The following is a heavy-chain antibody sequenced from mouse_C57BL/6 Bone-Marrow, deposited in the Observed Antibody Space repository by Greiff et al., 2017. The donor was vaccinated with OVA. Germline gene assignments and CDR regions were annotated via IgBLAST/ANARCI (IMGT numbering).Heavy chain of an antibody. CDR3: ARRDYYGSSQFAY. CDR1: GYTFTSYW. J-gene: IGHJ3*01. D-gene: IGHD1-1*01. V-gene: IGHV1-50*01. CDR2: IDPSDSYT. Sequence: VQLQQPGAELVKPGASVKLSCKASGYTFTSYWMQWVKQRPGQGLEWIGEIDPSDSYTNYNQKFKGKATLTVDTSSSTAYMQLSSLTSEDSAVYYCARRDYYGSSQFAYWGQGTLVTVSA.